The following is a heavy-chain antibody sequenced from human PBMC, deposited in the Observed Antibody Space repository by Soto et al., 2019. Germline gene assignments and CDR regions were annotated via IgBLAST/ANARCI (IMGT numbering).Heavy chain of an antibody. D-gene: IGHD6-13*01. J-gene: IGHJ4*02. CDR1: GGPISSGGYS. CDR2: IYHTGST. CDR3: ASGQQLVRNY. V-gene: IGHV4-30-2*01. Sequence: QLQLQESGSGLVKPSQTLSLTCAVSGGPISSGGYSWSWIRQPPGKGLEWIGYIYHTGSTYYNPSLKSRVTRSGDRSKSQVSLKRSCVTAADTAVYYGASGQQLVRNYWGQGTLVTVSS.